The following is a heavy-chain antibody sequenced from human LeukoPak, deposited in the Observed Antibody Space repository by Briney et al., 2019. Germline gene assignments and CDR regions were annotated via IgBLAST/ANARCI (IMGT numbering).Heavy chain of an antibody. CDR2: IYHRGST. CDR1: DYSISSGYQ. CDR3: ARGSSGYYYYYMDV. J-gene: IGHJ6*03. D-gene: IGHD6-19*01. Sequence: SETLSLTCTVSDYSISSGYQWGWIRQPPGKGLEWVGSIYHRGSTFYNPSLKSRVTISLDTSKNQFSLKLSSVTAADTAVYYCARGSSGYYYYYMDVWGKGTTVTISS. V-gene: IGHV4-38-2*02.